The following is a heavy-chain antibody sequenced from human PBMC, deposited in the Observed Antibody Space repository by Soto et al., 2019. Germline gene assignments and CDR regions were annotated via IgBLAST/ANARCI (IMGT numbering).Heavy chain of an antibody. J-gene: IGHJ5*02. CDR1: GGSITSSSYY. Sequence: PSETLSLTCTVSGGSITSSSYYWGWIRQPPGKGLEWIGSIYYSGSTYYNPSLKSRVTISVDTSKNQFSLKLSSVTAADTAVYYCATQEVGGTYVYTFDPWGQGTLVTVSS. V-gene: IGHV4-39*01. D-gene: IGHD1-26*01. CDR2: IYYSGST. CDR3: ATQEVGGTYVYTFDP.